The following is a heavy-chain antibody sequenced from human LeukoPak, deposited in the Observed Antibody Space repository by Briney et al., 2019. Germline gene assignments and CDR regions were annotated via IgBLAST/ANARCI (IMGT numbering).Heavy chain of an antibody. V-gene: IGHV1-8*02. D-gene: IGHD3-10*01. CDR1: GYTCTSYG. J-gene: IGHJ3*02. CDR3: ARGRRESGSGLRGSAFDI. Sequence: GASVKVSCKASGYTCTSYGISWVRQAPGQGLEWMGWMNPNSGNTGYAQKFQGRVTMTRNTSISTAYMELSSLRSEDTAVYYCARGRRESGSGLRGSAFDIWGQGTMVTVSS. CDR2: MNPNSGNT.